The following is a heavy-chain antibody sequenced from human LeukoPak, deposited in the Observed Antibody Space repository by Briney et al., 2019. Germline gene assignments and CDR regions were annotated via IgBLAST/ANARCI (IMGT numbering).Heavy chain of an antibody. J-gene: IGHJ4*02. CDR1: GFTFDDYA. CDR3: AKDISPYSSSAAQGY. CDR2: ISWNSGSI. Sequence: PGGSLRLSCAASGFTFDDYAIHWVRQAPGKGLEWVSGISWNSGSIGYADSVKGRFTISRDNAKNSLYLQMNSLRAEDTALYYCAKDISPYSSSAAQGYWGQGTLVTVSS. D-gene: IGHD6-13*01. V-gene: IGHV3-9*01.